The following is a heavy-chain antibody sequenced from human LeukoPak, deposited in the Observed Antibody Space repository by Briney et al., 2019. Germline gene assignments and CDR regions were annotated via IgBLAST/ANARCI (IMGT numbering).Heavy chain of an antibody. CDR3: ARDRGSYCSGGSCYSLDWFDP. CDR2: IIPIFGTA. D-gene: IGHD2-15*01. J-gene: IGHJ5*02. V-gene: IGHV1-69*01. Sequence: SVNVSCKSSVGTFSSYAISWVRQAPGQGLEWMGGIIPIFGTANYAQKFQGRVTITADESTSTAYMELSSLRSEDTAVYYCARDRGSYCSGGSCYSLDWFDPWGQGTLVTVSS. CDR1: VGTFSSYA.